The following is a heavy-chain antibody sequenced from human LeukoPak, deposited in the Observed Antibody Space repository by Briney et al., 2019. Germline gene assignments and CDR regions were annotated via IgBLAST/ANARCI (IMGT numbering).Heavy chain of an antibody. CDR3: ARGRMPDYYDSSGYQRRFDY. V-gene: IGHV4-59*01. Sequence: SETLSLTCTVSGGSISSYYWSWIRRPPGKGLEWIGYIYYSGSTNYNPSLKSRVTISVDTSKNQFSLKLSSVTAADTAVYYCARGRMPDYYDSSGYQRRFDYWGQGTLVTVSS. J-gene: IGHJ4*02. CDR1: GGSISSYY. D-gene: IGHD3-22*01. CDR2: IYYSGST.